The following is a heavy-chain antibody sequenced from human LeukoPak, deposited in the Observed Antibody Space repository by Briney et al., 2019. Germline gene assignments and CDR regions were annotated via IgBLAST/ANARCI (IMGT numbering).Heavy chain of an antibody. CDR2: ISGSGGST. CDR3: ATDVAYYYYYYMDV. D-gene: IGHD5-12*01. V-gene: IGHV3-23*01. CDR1: GFTFSSYA. Sequence: PGGSLRLSXAASGFTFSSYAMSWVRQAPGKGLEWVSAISGSGGSTYYADSVKGRFTISRDNSKNTLYLQMNSLRAEDTAVYYCATDVAYYYYYYMDVWGKGTTVTVSS. J-gene: IGHJ6*03.